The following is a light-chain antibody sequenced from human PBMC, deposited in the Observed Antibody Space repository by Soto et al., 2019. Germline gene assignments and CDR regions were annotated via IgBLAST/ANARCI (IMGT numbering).Light chain of an antibody. CDR3: QQSYSTPLT. CDR2: GTS. V-gene: IGKV3-20*01. Sequence: EIVLTQSPGTLSLSPGERATLSCRASQSITSNYLAWYQQKPGQAPSLLIYGTSGRATGIPDRFSGSGSGTDFTLTISSLQPEDFATYYCQQSYSTPLTFGGGTKVEIK. CDR1: QSITSNY. J-gene: IGKJ4*01.